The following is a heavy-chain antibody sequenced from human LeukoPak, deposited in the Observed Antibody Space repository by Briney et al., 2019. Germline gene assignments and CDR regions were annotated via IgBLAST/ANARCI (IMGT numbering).Heavy chain of an antibody. V-gene: IGHV3-23*01. CDR2: ISGSGGST. D-gene: IGHD3-10*01. CDR1: GFTFSTYA. Sequence: GGSLRLSCAASGFTFSTYAMSWVRQAPGKGLEWVSAISGSGGSTYYADSVKGRFTISRDNSKNTLYPQMNSLRAEDTAVYYCAKDLGISGWSFDYWGQGTLVTVSS. J-gene: IGHJ4*02. CDR3: AKDLGISGWSFDY.